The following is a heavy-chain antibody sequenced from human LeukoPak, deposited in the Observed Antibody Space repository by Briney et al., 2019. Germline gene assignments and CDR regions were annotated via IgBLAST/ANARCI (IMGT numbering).Heavy chain of an antibody. D-gene: IGHD6-19*01. CDR1: GFTFSSYA. CDR3: AKDLSYSSGWFDY. J-gene: IGHJ4*02. V-gene: IGHV3-23*01. CDR2: ISGSGGST. Sequence: PGGSLRLSCAASGFTFSSYAMSWVRQAPGKGLEWVSTISGSGGSTYYADSVKGRFTISRDNSKNTLCLQMNSLRAEDTAVYYCAKDLSYSSGWFDYWGQGTLVTVSS.